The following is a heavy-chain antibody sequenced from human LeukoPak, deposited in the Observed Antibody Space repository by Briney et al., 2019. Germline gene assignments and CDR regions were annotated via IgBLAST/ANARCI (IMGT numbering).Heavy chain of an antibody. Sequence: GASVKVSCKASGGTFSSYAISWVRQAPGQGLEWMGGIIPIFGTANYAQKFQGRVTITADESTSTAYMELSSLRSDDTAVYYCAREAAEYPYYYDSSGYYDYWGQGTLVTVSS. D-gene: IGHD3-22*01. CDR1: GGTFSSYA. V-gene: IGHV1-69*13. CDR2: IIPIFGTA. CDR3: AREAAEYPYYYDSSGYYDY. J-gene: IGHJ4*02.